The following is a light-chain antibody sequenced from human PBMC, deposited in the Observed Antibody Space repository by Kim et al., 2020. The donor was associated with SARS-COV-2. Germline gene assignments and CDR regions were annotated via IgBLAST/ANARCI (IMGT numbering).Light chain of an antibody. CDR3: SSYTRSATWV. V-gene: IGLV2-14*03. CDR2: DVN. Sequence: GQSITISCTGTSSDIGGHDYVSWYQQHPGKAPKLVIFDVNNRPSGVSNRFSGSKSGNTASLTISGLQAEDEADYYCSSYTRSATWVFGGGTKLTFL. J-gene: IGLJ2*01. CDR1: SSDIGGHDY.